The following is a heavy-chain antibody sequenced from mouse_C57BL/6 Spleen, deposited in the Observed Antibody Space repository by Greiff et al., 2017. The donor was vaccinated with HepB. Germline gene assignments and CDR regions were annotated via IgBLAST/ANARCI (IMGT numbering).Heavy chain of an antibody. V-gene: IGHV1-64*01. CDR3: AIDGYPSYWYFDV. CDR1: GYTFTSYW. CDR2: IHPNSGST. J-gene: IGHJ1*03. Sequence: QVQLKQPGAELVKPGASVKLSCKASGYTFTSYWMPWVKQRPGQGLEWIGMIHPNSGSTNYNEKFKSKATLTVDKSSSTAYMQLSSLTSEDSAVYYCAIDGYPSYWYFDVWGTGTTVTVSS. D-gene: IGHD2-3*01.